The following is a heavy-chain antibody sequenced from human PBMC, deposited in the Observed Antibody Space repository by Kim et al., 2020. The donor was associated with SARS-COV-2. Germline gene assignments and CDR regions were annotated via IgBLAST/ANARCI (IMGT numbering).Heavy chain of an antibody. Sequence: SETLSLTCAVYGGSFSGYYWSWIRQPPGKGLEWIGEINHSGSTNYNPSLKSRVTISVDTSKNQFSLKLSSVTAADTAVYYCARRGRGSGWYVNYWGQGTLVTVSS. CDR1: GGSFSGYY. CDR3: ARRGRGSGWYVNY. J-gene: IGHJ4*02. V-gene: IGHV4-34*01. CDR2: INHSGST. D-gene: IGHD6-19*01.